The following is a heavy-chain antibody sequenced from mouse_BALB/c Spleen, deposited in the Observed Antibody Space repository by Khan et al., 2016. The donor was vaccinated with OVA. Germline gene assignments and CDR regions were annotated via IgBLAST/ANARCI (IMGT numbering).Heavy chain of an antibody. D-gene: IGHD1-1*01. CDR1: GYSITSDYA. Sequence: EVQLQESGPGLVKPSQSLSLTCTVTGYSITSDYAWNWIRQFPGNQLEWMGFISYSGNTNYNPSLKSRISLTRDTSKNQFFLQLNSVTTEDTATYYCARVYGGDFDYWGQGTTPTVSS. J-gene: IGHJ2*01. CDR2: ISYSGNT. V-gene: IGHV3-2*02. CDR3: ARVYGGDFDY.